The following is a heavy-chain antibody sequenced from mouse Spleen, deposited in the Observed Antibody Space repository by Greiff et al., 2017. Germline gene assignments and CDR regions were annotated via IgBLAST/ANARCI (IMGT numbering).Heavy chain of an antibody. J-gene: IGHJ4*01. CDR2: IYPGSGST. Sequence: QVQLKQPGAELVKPGASVKMSCKASGYTFTSYCITWVKQRPGQGLEWIGDIYPGSGSTNYNEKFKSKATLTVDTSSSTAYMQLSSLTSEDSAVYYCARDSQRDAMDYWGQGTSVTVSS. CDR1: GYTFTSYC. V-gene: IGHV1-55*01. CDR3: ARDSQRDAMDY. D-gene: IGHD3-2*01.